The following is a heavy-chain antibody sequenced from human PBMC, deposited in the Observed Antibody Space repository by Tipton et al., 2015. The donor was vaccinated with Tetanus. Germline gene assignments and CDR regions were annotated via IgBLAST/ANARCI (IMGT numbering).Heavy chain of an antibody. CDR3: ARQQPGIYYYVVDH. J-gene: IGHJ4*02. CDR2: IFHSGST. D-gene: IGHD3-22*01. Sequence: GLVKPSETLSLTCDVYDGSFSAYYWTWIRQHPGKGLEWIGYIFHSGSTYYNLSLKSRVVISVDTSKNQFSLRLNSVTAADTAVYYCARQQPGIYYYVVDHWSQGTLVTV. CDR1: DGSFSAYY. V-gene: IGHV4-34*09.